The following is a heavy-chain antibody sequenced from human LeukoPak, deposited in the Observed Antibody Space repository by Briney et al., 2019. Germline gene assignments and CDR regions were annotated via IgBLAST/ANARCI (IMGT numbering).Heavy chain of an antibody. J-gene: IGHJ4*02. CDR3: ARDSGSGAKNDY. V-gene: IGHV3-7*01. CDR2: IKQDGSEK. D-gene: IGHD6-25*01. Sequence: PGGSLRLSCAASGFTFSNYWMGWVRQAPGKGLEWVANIKQDGSEKYYVDSVKGRFTISRDNAKNSLYLQMNSLRAEDTAVYYCARDSGSGAKNDYWGQGTLVTVSS. CDR1: GFTFSNYW.